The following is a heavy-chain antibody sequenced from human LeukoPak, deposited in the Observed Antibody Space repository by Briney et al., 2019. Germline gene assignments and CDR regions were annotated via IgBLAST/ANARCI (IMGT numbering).Heavy chain of an antibody. CDR2: VYDTGDT. CDR3: ARRATSGNYQMLHFDS. D-gene: IGHD1-7*01. CDR1: GISITRTY. J-gene: IGHJ4*02. Sequence: PSETLSLTCTVSGISITRTYWSWIRQPPGRGLESVGYVYDTGDTNYNPSLKSRVTMSLDTSKNQFSLTLSSVTAADTAIYYCARRATSGNYQMLHFDSWGQGILVTVSS. V-gene: IGHV4-59*08.